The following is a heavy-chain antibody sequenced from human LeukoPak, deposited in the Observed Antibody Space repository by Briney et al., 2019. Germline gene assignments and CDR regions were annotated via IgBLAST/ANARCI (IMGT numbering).Heavy chain of an antibody. CDR2: ISSSGSDI. CDR1: GFTFSDYY. Sequence: PGGSLRLSCAASGFTFSDYYLSWIRQAPGERLAWVSYISSSGSDIFYADSVKGRFTISRDNAKNSLYLQMNSLRAEDTAIYYCARGHYGLDVWGQGTTVTVSS. V-gene: IGHV3-11*01. J-gene: IGHJ6*02. CDR3: ARGHYGLDV.